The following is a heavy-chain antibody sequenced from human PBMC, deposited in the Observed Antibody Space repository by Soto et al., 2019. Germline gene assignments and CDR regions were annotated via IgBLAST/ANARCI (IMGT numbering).Heavy chain of an antibody. D-gene: IGHD2-15*01. Sequence: QVQLVQSGAEVKKPGASVKVSCKASGYTFTSYAMHWVRQAPGQRLEWMGWINAGNGNTKYSQKFQGRVTITRDTSASTAYMELSSLRSEDTAVYYCARDGERGSCSGGSCPTSAPWYWGQGTLVTVSS. CDR2: INAGNGNT. CDR1: GYTFTSYA. V-gene: IGHV1-3*01. J-gene: IGHJ4*02. CDR3: ARDGERGSCSGGSCPTSAPWY.